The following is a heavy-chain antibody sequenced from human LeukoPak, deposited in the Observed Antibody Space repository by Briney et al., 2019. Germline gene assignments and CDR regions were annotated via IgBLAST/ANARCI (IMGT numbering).Heavy chain of an antibody. CDR2: IYYSGST. Sequence: SETLPLTCTVSGGSISSSSYYWGWIRQPPGKGLEWIGSIYYSGSTYYNPSLKSRVTISVDTSKNQFSLKLSSVTAADTAVYYCAGRDYYYYMDVWGKGTTVTVSS. V-gene: IGHV4-39*07. J-gene: IGHJ6*03. CDR3: AGRDYYYYMDV. CDR1: GGSISSSSYY.